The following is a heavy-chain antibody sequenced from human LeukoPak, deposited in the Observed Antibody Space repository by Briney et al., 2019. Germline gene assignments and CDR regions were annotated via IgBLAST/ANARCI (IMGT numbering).Heavy chain of an antibody. CDR2: ISGSGGST. D-gene: IGHD2-21*02. CDR1: GSTFSSYG. CDR3: AKDHIVVVTAIPNFDY. Sequence: GGSLRLSCAASGSTFSSYGMSWVRQAPGKGLEWVSAISGSGGSTYCADSVKGRFTISRDNSKNTLYLQMNSLRAEDTAVYYCAKDHIVVVTAIPNFDYWGQGTLVTVSS. V-gene: IGHV3-23*01. J-gene: IGHJ4*02.